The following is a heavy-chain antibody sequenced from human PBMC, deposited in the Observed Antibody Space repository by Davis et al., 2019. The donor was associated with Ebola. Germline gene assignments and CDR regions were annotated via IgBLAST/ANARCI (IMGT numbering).Heavy chain of an antibody. CDR2: IYYSGST. J-gene: IGHJ5*02. CDR3: ARGYIVVST. Sequence: GSLRLSCTVSGGSISSGGYYWSWIRQHPGKGLEWIGYIYYSGSTNYNPSLKSRVTISVDTSKNQFSLKLSSVTAADTAVYYCARGYIVVSTWGQGTLVTVSS. V-gene: IGHV4-61*08. D-gene: IGHD2-2*01. CDR1: GGSISSGGYY.